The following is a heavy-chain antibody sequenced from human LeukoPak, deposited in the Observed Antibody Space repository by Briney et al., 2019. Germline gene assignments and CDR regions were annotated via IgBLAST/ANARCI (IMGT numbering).Heavy chain of an antibody. CDR1: GFTFSSYW. J-gene: IGHJ4*02. V-gene: IGHV3-9*01. CDR2: ISWNSGSI. Sequence: GGSLRLSCAASGFTFSSYWMSWVRQAPGKGLEWVSGISWNSGSIGYADSVKGRFTISRDNAKNSLYLQMNSLRAEDTALYYCAKAITMIVVVSSFDYWGQGTLVTVSS. CDR3: AKAITMIVVVSSFDY. D-gene: IGHD3-22*01.